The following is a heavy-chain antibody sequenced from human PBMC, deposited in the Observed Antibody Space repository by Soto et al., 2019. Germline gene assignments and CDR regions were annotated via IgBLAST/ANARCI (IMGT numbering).Heavy chain of an antibody. CDR2: ISSTTNYI. Sequence: GSLRLCWAVAGLSLTRYSIAWVRQAPGKGLEWVSSISSTTNYIYYGDSMKGRFTISRDNAKNSLYLEMNSLRAEDTAVYYCARESEDLTSNFDYWGQGTLVTVSS. J-gene: IGHJ4*02. CDR3: ARESEDLTSNFDY. CDR1: GLSLTRYS. V-gene: IGHV3-21*06.